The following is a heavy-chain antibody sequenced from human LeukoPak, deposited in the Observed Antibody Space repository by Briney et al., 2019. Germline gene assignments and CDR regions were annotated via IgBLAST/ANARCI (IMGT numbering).Heavy chain of an antibody. CDR3: ARARKTTMIVAKDAFDI. CDR1: GGSFSGYY. CDR2: INHSGSN. Sequence: SETLSLTCAVYGGSFSGYYWSWIRQPPGKGLEWIGEINHSGSNNYNPSLKSRVTISVDTSKNQFSLKLSSVTAADTAVYYCARARKTTMIVAKDAFDIWGQGTMVTVSS. V-gene: IGHV4-34*01. D-gene: IGHD3-22*01. J-gene: IGHJ3*02.